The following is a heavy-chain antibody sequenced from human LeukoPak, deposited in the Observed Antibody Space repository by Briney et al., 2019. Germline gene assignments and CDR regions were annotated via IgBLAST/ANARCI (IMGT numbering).Heavy chain of an antibody. V-gene: IGHV1-69*04. J-gene: IGHJ4*02. D-gene: IGHD2-2*01. CDR1: GGTLDNYA. CDR3: ARGLFGGFAAAPFDH. CDR2: MIPMLGKT. Sequence: SVKVSCKASGGTLDNYAVNWVREAPGLGVEWRGGMIPMLGKTNSAQKFQDRVTFTADKSTGTAYMELTHLRPDDTAVYFCARGLFGGFAAAPFDHWGPGTLVTVSP.